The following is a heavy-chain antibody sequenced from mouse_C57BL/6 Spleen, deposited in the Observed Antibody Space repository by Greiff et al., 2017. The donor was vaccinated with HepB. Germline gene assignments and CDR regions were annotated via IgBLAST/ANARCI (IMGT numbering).Heavy chain of an antibody. CDR3: ARLQFYFDY. CDR1: GFTFSDYY. CDR2: INYDGSST. V-gene: IGHV5-16*01. J-gene: IGHJ2*01. Sequence: EVKLVESEGGLVQPGSSMKLSCTASGFTFSDYYMAWVRQVPEKGLEWVANINYDGSSTYYLDSLKSRFIISRDNAKNILYLQMSSLKSEDTATYYCARLQFYFDYWGQGTTLTVSS.